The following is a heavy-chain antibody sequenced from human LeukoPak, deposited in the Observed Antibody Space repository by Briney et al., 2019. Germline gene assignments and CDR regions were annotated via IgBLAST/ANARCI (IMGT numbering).Heavy chain of an antibody. D-gene: IGHD3-10*01. Sequence: GGSLRLSCAASGFTFSSYAMSWVRQAPGKGLEWVSAIGGGGASTYYADSVKGRFTISRDNSKNTLFLQTSSLRAEDTAVYYCAKAPTNIWFGEYLDYWGQGTLVTVSS. J-gene: IGHJ4*02. CDR3: AKAPTNIWFGEYLDY. V-gene: IGHV3-23*01. CDR1: GFTFSSYA. CDR2: IGGGGAST.